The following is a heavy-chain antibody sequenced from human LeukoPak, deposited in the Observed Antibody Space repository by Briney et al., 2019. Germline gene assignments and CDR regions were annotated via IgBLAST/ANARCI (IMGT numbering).Heavy chain of an antibody. Sequence: SETLSLTCAVSGGSISSGGYSWSWIRQPAGKGLEWIGRIYTCGSTNYNPSLKSRVTMSVDTSKNQFSLKLSSVTAADTAVYYCASLVGATGWGYFDLWGRGTLVTVSS. D-gene: IGHD1-26*01. J-gene: IGHJ2*01. CDR1: GGSISSGGYS. CDR3: ASLVGATGWGYFDL. V-gene: IGHV4-61*02. CDR2: IYTCGST.